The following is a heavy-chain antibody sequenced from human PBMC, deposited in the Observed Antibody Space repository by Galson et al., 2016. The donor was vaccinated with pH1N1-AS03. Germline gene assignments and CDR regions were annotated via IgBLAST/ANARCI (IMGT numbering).Heavy chain of an antibody. V-gene: IGHV3-30*18. J-gene: IGHJ3*02. Sequence: SLRLSCAATGFIFSNHGMHWVRQAPGKGPEWVAVISSHGKIDYYAGSVRGRFTVSRDNSNNTLYLQMDSLRAADRAVYYCAKEGSGSVSKFAFDIWGQGTIVTVSS. D-gene: IGHD3-10*01. CDR1: GFIFSNHG. CDR3: AKEGSGSVSKFAFDI. CDR2: ISSHGKID.